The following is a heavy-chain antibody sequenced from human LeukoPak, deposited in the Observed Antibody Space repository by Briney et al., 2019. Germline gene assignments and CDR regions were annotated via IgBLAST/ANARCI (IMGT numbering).Heavy chain of an antibody. J-gene: IGHJ5*02. CDR1: GGSFSGYY. Sequence: PSETLSLTCAVYGGSFSGYYWSWIRQPPGKGLEWIGEINHSGSTNYNPSLKSRVTISVDTSKNQFSLKLSSVTAADTAVYYCARDYRGELPGMDWFDPWGQGTLVTVSS. D-gene: IGHD1-26*01. CDR2: INHSGST. V-gene: IGHV4-34*01. CDR3: ARDYRGELPGMDWFDP.